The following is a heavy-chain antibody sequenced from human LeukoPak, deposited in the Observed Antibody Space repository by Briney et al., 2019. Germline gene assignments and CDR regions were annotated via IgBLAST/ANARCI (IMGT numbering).Heavy chain of an antibody. CDR2: ISAYNGNT. J-gene: IGHJ4*02. V-gene: IGHV1-18*01. Sequence: ASVKVSCKASGYTFTSYGISWVRQAPGQGLEWMGWISAYNGNTNYPQKLQGRVTMTTDTSTSIAYMELRSLRSDDTAVYYCARAWGGSGYYLSYFDYWGQGTLVTVAS. D-gene: IGHD3-22*01. CDR3: ARAWGGSGYYLSYFDY. CDR1: GYTFTSYG.